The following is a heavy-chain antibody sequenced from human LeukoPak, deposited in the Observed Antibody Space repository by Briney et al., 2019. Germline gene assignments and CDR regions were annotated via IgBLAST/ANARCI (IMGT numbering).Heavy chain of an antibody. Sequence: GASVKVSCKASGYTFTGYYIHWVRQAPGQGLEWPGCINPDSGSTNYAQKFQGRVTMTSDTSISTAYMELSRLRSDDTAVYYCARNFLTYYFDYWGQGTLVTVSS. D-gene: IGHD3/OR15-3a*01. V-gene: IGHV1-2*02. CDR3: ARNFLTYYFDY. CDR2: INPDSGST. CDR1: GYTFTGYY. J-gene: IGHJ4*02.